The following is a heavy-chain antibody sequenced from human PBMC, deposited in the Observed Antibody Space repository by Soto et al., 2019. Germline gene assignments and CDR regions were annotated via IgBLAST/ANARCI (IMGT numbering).Heavy chain of an antibody. CDR1: GFTFSSYA. D-gene: IGHD6-19*01. CDR3: AKDAYSSGWEVDDYGMDV. Sequence: QPGGSLRLSCAASGFTFSSYAMSWVRQAPGKGLEWVSAISGSGGSTYYADSVKGRFTISRDNSKNTLYLQMNSLRAEDTAVYYCAKDAYSSGWEVDDYGMDVWGQGTTVTVSS. J-gene: IGHJ6*02. V-gene: IGHV3-23*01. CDR2: ISGSGGST.